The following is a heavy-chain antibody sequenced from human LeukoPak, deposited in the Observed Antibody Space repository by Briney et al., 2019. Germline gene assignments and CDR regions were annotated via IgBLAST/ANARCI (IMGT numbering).Heavy chain of an antibody. V-gene: IGHV3-48*02. CDR3: ARLANFWSGANDY. J-gene: IGHJ4*02. Sequence: PGGSLRLSCAASGFTFSSYSMNWVRQTPGKGLEWVSYISRGSSSIYYADSVKGRFTISRDNAKNSLYLQMNSLRDEDTAAYYCARLANFWSGANDYWGQGTLVTVSS. CDR2: ISRGSSSI. CDR1: GFTFSSYS. D-gene: IGHD3-3*01.